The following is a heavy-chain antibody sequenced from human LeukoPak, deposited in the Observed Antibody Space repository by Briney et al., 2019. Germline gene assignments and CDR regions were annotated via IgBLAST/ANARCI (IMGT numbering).Heavy chain of an antibody. Sequence: GGSLRLSYAASGFTFSSYWMHWVRQAPGKGLVWVSRIKSDGSSTSYADSVKGRFTISRDNAKNTLYLQMNSLRAEDTAVYYCARDQLYCSGGYCYKDYWGQGTLVTVSS. CDR3: ARDQLYCSGGYCYKDY. J-gene: IGHJ4*02. CDR1: GFTFSSYW. V-gene: IGHV3-74*01. D-gene: IGHD2-15*01. CDR2: IKSDGSST.